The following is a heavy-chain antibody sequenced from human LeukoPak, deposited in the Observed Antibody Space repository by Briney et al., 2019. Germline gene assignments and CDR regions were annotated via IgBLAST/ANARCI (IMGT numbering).Heavy chain of an antibody. Sequence: PSETLSLTCTVSGVSISSYYWSWIRQPPGKGLEWIWYIYYSGSTNYNPSLKSRVTIAVDTSKNQFSLKLSSVTAADTAVYYCARYAATLNYYYGMDVWGQGTTVTVSS. CDR3: ARYAATLNYYYGMDV. V-gene: IGHV4-59*01. CDR1: GVSISSYY. CDR2: IYYSGST. D-gene: IGHD2-15*01. J-gene: IGHJ6*02.